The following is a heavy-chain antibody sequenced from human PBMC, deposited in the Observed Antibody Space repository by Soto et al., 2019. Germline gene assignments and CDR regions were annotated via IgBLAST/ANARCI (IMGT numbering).Heavy chain of an antibody. D-gene: IGHD5-18*01. J-gene: IGHJ4*02. Sequence: GESLKISCKGSGYSFTSYWISWVRQMPGKGLEWMGRIDPSDSYTNYSPSFQGHVTISADKSISTAYLQWSSLKASDTAMYYCARPGDSYGYGPYYFDYWGQGTLVTAPQ. V-gene: IGHV5-10-1*01. CDR1: GYSFTSYW. CDR3: ARPGDSYGYGPYYFDY. CDR2: IDPSDSYT.